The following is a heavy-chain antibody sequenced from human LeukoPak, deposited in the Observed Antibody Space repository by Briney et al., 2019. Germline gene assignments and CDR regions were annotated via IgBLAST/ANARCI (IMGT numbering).Heavy chain of an antibody. CDR3: ARDTTLAVAGIDY. CDR2: IWYDGSNK. CDR1: GFTFSAYA. Sequence: GGSLRLSCEASGFTFSAYAMTWVRQAPGKGLEWVAVIWYDGSNKYYADSVKGRFTISRDNSKNTLYLQMNSLRAEDTAVYYCARDTTLAVAGIDYWGQGTLVTVSS. V-gene: IGHV3-33*07. D-gene: IGHD6-19*01. J-gene: IGHJ4*02.